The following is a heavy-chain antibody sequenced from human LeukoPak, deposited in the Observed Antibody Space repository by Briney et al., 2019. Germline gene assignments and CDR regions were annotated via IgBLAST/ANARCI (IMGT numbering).Heavy chain of an antibody. CDR3: ARDHDYSSSWYGGAFDI. CDR1: GFTFSSYA. D-gene: IGHD6-13*01. J-gene: IGHJ3*02. V-gene: IGHV3-30-3*01. CDR2: ISYDGSNK. Sequence: GGSLRLSCAASGFTFSSYAMHWVRQAPGKGLEWVAVISYDGSNKYYADSVKGRFTISRDNSKNTLYLQMNSLRAEDTAVYYCARDHDYSSSWYGGAFDIWGQGTMVTVSS.